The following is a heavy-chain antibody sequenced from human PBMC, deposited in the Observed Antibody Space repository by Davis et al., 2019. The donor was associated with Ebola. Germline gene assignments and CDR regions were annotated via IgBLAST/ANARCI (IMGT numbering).Heavy chain of an antibody. D-gene: IGHD6-19*01. CDR1: GGSFSGYY. V-gene: IGHV4-34*01. J-gene: IGHJ4*02. Sequence: GSLRLFCAVYGGSFSGYYWSWIRQPPGKGLEWIGEINHSGSTNYNPSLKSRVTISVDTSKNQFSLKLSSVTAADTAVYYCARRVEEAVADYWGQGTLVTVSS. CDR3: ARRVEEAVADY. CDR2: INHSGST.